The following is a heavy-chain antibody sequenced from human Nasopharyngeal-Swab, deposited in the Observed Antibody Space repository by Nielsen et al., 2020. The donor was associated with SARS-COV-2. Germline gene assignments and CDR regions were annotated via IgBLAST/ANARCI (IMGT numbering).Heavy chain of an antibody. D-gene: IGHD2-21*01. V-gene: IGHV4-61*02. J-gene: IGHJ4*02. CDR1: SGSISSGDYY. Sequence: LRLSCTVASGSISSGDYYWSWIRQPTGKGLEWIGRFYSNGNTNYNPSLKSRVTISRDTSKNQFSLQLSSVTAADTAVYYCARAVAGGGDDSWGQGTLVTVSS. CDR3: ARAVAGGGDDS. CDR2: FYSNGNT.